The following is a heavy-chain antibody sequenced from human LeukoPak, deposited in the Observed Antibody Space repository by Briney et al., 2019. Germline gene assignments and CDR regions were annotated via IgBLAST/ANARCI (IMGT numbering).Heavy chain of an antibody. D-gene: IGHD4-11*01. CDR2: ISSSGSTI. V-gene: IGHV3-48*03. Sequence: GGSLRLSCAASGFTFSSYEMNWVRQAPGKGLEWVSYISSSGSTIYYADSVKGRFTISRDNSKNTLYLQMNSLRAEDTAVYYCASYDDYSNYYYFDYWGQGTLVTVSP. J-gene: IGHJ4*02. CDR3: ASYDDYSNYYYFDY. CDR1: GFTFSSYE.